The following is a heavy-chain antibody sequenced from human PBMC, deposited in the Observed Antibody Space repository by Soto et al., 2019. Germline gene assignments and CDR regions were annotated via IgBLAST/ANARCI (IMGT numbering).Heavy chain of an antibody. D-gene: IGHD2-21*02. J-gene: IGHJ4*02. Sequence: EVQLVESGGGLVKPGGSLRLSCAASGFTFSSYSMNWVRQAPGKGLEWVSSISSSSSDIYYADSVKGRFTISRDNAKNSLYLQMNSLRAEDTAVYYCARDGYCGGDCYSDYWGQGTLVTVSS. CDR1: GFTFSSYS. CDR3: ARDGYCGGDCYSDY. CDR2: ISSSSSDI. V-gene: IGHV3-21*01.